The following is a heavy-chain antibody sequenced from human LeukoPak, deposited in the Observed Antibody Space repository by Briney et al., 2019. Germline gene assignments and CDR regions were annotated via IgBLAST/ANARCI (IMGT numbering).Heavy chain of an antibody. D-gene: IGHD3-3*01. J-gene: IGHJ3*02. CDR2: ISGSGGST. CDR3: AKPRAITIFGVVIQDAFDI. CDR1: GFTFSSYA. Sequence: PGGSLRLSCAASGFTFSSYAMSWVRQAPGKGLEWVSAISGSGGSTYYADSVKGRFTISRDNSKNTLYLQMNSLRAEDTAVYYCAKPRAITIFGVVIQDAFDIWGQGTMVTVSS. V-gene: IGHV3-23*01.